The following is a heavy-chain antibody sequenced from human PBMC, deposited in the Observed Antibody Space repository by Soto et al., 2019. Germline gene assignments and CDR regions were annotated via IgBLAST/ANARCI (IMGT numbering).Heavy chain of an antibody. Sequence: GGSLRLSCAASGFTFDDYTMHWVRQAPGKGLEWVSLISWDGGSTYYADSVKGRFTISRDNSKNSLYLQMNSLRTEDTALYYSAKAGAVAGSFDYRGQGTLVTVSS. CDR1: GFTFDDYT. CDR2: ISWDGGST. CDR3: AKAGAVAGSFDY. D-gene: IGHD6-19*01. J-gene: IGHJ4*02. V-gene: IGHV3-43*01.